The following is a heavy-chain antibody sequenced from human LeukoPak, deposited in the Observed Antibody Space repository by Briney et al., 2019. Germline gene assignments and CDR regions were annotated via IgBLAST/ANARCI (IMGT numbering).Heavy chain of an antibody. CDR3: ARDCSGGRCYGAFDI. J-gene: IGHJ3*02. D-gene: IGHD2-15*01. CDR2: VSPIYGTS. V-gene: IGHV1-69*13. CDR1: GGTFGRYA. Sequence: SVKVSCKASGGTFGRYAITWVGQAPGQRLEWMGGVSPIYGTSDYAQRFQGRVTISADESTSTAFLEVRSLRSEDTAVYYCARDCSGGRCYGAFDIWGQGTLVVVSS.